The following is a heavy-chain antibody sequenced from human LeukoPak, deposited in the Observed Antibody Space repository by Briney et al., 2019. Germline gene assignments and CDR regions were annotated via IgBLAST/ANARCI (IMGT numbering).Heavy chain of an antibody. CDR2: IYSGDST. J-gene: IGHJ3*02. V-gene: IGHV3-66*02. Sequence: GGSLRLSCAASGFTVSRNYMSWVRQAPGKGLEWVSIIYSGDSTYYADSVTGRFTISRDNSKNTLYLQMSSLRAEDTAVYYCARKSPGGFGVVGNAFDIWGQGTMVTVSS. D-gene: IGHD3-3*01. CDR3: ARKSPGGFGVVGNAFDI. CDR1: GFTVSRNY.